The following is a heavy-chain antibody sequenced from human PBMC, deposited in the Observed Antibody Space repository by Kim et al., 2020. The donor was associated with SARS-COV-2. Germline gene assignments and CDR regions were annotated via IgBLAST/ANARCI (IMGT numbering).Heavy chain of an antibody. CDR3: ARDKNSYGFDY. D-gene: IGHD5-18*01. CDR1: GGTFSSYA. V-gene: IGHV1-69*06. J-gene: IGHJ4*02. Sequence: SVKVSCKASGGTFSSYAINWVRQAPGQGLEWMGGIIPIFGTANYAQNFQGRVTITADKSTSTAYMELSSLRSEDTAVYYFARDKNSYGFDYWGQGTLVT. CDR2: IIPIFGTA.